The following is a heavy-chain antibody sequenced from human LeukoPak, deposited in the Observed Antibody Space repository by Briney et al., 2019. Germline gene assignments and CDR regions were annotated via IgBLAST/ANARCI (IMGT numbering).Heavy chain of an antibody. CDR3: AKDPRNYDFWSGPWFDP. CDR1: GFTFSSYA. V-gene: IGHV3-23*01. CDR2: ISGSGGST. Sequence: GGSLRLSCAASGFTFSSYAMSWVRQAPGKGLEWVSAISGSGGSTYYADSVKGRFTISRDNSKNTLYLQMNSLRAEDTAVYYCAKDPRNYDFWSGPWFDPWGQGTLVTVSS. D-gene: IGHD3-3*01. J-gene: IGHJ5*02.